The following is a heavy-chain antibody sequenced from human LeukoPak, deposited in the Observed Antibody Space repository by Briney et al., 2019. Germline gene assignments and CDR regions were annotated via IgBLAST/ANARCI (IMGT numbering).Heavy chain of an antibody. V-gene: IGHV1-8*01. Sequence: EASVKVSCKASGYTFTSYDINWVRQATGQGLEWMGWMNPNSGNTGYAQKFQGRVTMTRNTSISTAYMELCSLRSEDTAVYYCARGHCSSTSCSDLHYYGMDVWGQGTTVTVSS. CDR2: MNPNSGNT. D-gene: IGHD2-2*01. J-gene: IGHJ6*02. CDR3: ARGHCSSTSCSDLHYYGMDV. CDR1: GYTFTSYD.